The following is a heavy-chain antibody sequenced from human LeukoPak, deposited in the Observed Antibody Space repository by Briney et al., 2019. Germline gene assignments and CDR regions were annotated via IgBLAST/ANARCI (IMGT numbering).Heavy chain of an antibody. V-gene: IGHV3-30*18. D-gene: IGHD1-7*01. CDR1: GFIFSSYG. CDR2: ISYDGKNN. CDR3: AKPTKWGTVDNWHFDL. Sequence: GRSLRRSCEASGFIFSSYGMHWVRQAPGKGLEWLAIISYDGKNNDIADSMKGRFTIYRDNSKNTLYLQMNSLRPDDTGVYYCAKPTKWGTVDNWHFDLWGRGTLVTVSS. J-gene: IGHJ2*01.